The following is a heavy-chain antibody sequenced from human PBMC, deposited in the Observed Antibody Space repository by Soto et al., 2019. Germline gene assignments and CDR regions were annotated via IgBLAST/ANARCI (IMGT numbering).Heavy chain of an antibody. CDR2: IYNSGNT. Sequence: SEILSLTCAVSGGSISSGGYCWNWIRQPPGKGLEWIGYIYNSGNTNYNPSLRSRVTISVDTSKNQFSLKLTSVTAADTAVYYCAAPPRYWGQGTLVTVSS. J-gene: IGHJ4*02. V-gene: IGHV4-61*08. D-gene: IGHD6-6*01. CDR1: GGSISSGGYC. CDR3: AAPPRY.